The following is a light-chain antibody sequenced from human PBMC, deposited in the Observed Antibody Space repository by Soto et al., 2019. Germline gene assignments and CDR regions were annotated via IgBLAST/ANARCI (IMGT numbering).Light chain of an antibody. CDR2: GAS. CDR1: QSVSSSY. CDR3: QQYGSSPPNT. J-gene: IGKJ5*01. Sequence: EIVLTQSPGTLSFSPGERSTLSCRASQSVSSSYLAWYQQTPGQAPRLLLYGASSRATGIPDRFSGSGSGTDFTLTISRLEPEDFAVYYCQQYGSSPPNTFGQGTRLEIK. V-gene: IGKV3-20*01.